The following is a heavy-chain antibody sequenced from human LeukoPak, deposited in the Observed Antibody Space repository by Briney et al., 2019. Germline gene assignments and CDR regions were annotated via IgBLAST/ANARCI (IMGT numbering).Heavy chain of an antibody. CDR2: ITNGGST. CDR1: GFTFSSYG. J-gene: IGHJ6*03. Sequence: GGSLRLSCAASGFTFSSYGMSWVRQAPGKGLEWVSGITNGGSTYYGDSVKGRFTISRDNSKNTLYLQMNSLRAEDTAVYYCAREYMDVWGKGTTVTVSS. V-gene: IGHV3-23*01. CDR3: AREYMDV.